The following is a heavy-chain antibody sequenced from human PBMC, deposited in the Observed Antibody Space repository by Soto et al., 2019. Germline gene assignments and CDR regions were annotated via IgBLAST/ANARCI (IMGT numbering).Heavy chain of an antibody. J-gene: IGHJ3*02. Sequence: GGSLRLSCAASGFTVSSNYMSWVRQAPGKGLEWVSVIYSGGSTYYADSVKGRFTISRDNSKNTLYLQMNSLRAEDTAVYYCARSGLRYFDWAPGAFDIWGQGTMVTVSS. CDR3: ARSGLRYFDWAPGAFDI. CDR2: IYSGGST. CDR1: GFTVSSNY. D-gene: IGHD3-9*01. V-gene: IGHV3-53*01.